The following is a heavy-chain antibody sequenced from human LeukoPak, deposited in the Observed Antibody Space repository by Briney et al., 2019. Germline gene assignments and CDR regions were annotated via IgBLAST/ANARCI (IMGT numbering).Heavy chain of an antibody. Sequence: ASVKVSCKASGYTFTSYYMHWMRQAPGQGLEWMGIINPSGGSTSYAQKFQGRVTMTRDTSTSTFYMELSSLRSEDTAVYYCARDEGPPRYNWNYGGPDYWGQGTLVTVSS. D-gene: IGHD1-7*01. CDR3: ARDEGPPRYNWNYGGPDY. V-gene: IGHV1-46*01. J-gene: IGHJ4*02. CDR1: GYTFTSYY. CDR2: INPSGGST.